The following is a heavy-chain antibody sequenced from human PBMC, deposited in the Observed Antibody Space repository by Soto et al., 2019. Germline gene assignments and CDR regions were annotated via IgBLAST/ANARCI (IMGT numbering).Heavy chain of an antibody. Sequence: ASVKVSCKASGYTFTSYGISWVRQAPGQGLEWMGWISAYNGNTNYAQKLQGRVTMTTDTSTSTAYMELRSLRSDDTAVYYCARVGRGERVADALDIWGQGTMVTVSS. CDR3: ARVGRGERVADALDI. J-gene: IGHJ3*02. CDR2: ISAYNGNT. D-gene: IGHD1-26*01. V-gene: IGHV1-18*01. CDR1: GYTFTSYG.